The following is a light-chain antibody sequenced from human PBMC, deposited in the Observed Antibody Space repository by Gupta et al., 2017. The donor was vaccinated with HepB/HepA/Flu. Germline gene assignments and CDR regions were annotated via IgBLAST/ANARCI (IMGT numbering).Light chain of an antibody. CDR2: YDS. Sequence: SSVLTQPPSVSVAPGKTARITCGGNNIGSQSVHWYQQKPGQAPVLVIYYDSDRPSGSPERFSGSNSGNTDTLTISRVEAGDEDDYYCQVCDSKREHVLFCGGTKLNVL. J-gene: IGLJ2*01. V-gene: IGLV3-21*04. CDR1: NIGSQS. CDR3: QVCDSKREHVL.